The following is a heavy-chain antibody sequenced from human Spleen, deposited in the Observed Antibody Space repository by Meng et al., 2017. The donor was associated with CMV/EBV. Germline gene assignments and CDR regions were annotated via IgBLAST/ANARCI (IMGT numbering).Heavy chain of an antibody. Sequence: QVQLQESGPGLGKPSETLSLTCTGSGGSISSYYWSWIRQPAGKGLEWIGRIYTSGSTNYNPSLKSRVTMSVDTSKNQFSLKLSSVTAADTAVYYCARDRGDYDFWSGYFDYWGQGTLVTVSS. CDR2: IYTSGST. CDR1: GGSISSYY. J-gene: IGHJ4*02. CDR3: ARDRGDYDFWSGYFDY. V-gene: IGHV4-4*07. D-gene: IGHD3-3*01.